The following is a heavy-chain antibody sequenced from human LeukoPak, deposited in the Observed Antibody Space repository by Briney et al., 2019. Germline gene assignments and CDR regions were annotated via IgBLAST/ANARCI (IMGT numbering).Heavy chain of an antibody. Sequence: SETLSLTCAVYGGSFSGYYWSWIRQPPGKGLEWIGEINHSGSTNYNPSLKSRVTISVDTSKNQFSLKLSSVTAADTAVYYCVRGHYDSSGYYFDYWGQGTLVTVSS. V-gene: IGHV4-34*01. CDR1: GGSFSGYY. D-gene: IGHD3-22*01. J-gene: IGHJ4*02. CDR3: VRGHYDSSGYYFDY. CDR2: INHSGST.